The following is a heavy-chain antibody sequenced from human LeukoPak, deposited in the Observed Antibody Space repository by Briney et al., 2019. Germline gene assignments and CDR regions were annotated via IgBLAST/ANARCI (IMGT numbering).Heavy chain of an antibody. V-gene: IGHV4-34*01. CDR2: INHIVST. CDR3: ARCLDCSSTSCLDRYFDY. J-gene: IGHJ4*02. CDR1: GVSFTGYS. D-gene: IGHD2-2*01. Sequence: SQTLSLTSAVSGVSFTGYSWSWIRHPPQKGLGWIGEINHIVSTNYNPSHKSRVTISVDTSKVQFSLKLSSVTAADTAVYYCARCLDCSSTSCLDRYFDYWGQGTLVTVSS.